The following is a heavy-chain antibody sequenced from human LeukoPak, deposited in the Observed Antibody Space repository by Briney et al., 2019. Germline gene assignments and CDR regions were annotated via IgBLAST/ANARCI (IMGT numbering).Heavy chain of an antibody. V-gene: IGHV4-38-2*02. D-gene: IGHD3-3*01. Sequence: SVTLSLTCTVSGYSISRGYYWGWIRQPPGKGLEWIGSIYHSGSAYYNPSLKSRVTISVDTSKNQFSLKLSSVTAADTAVYYCARAVSYYDFWSGYYRTYYFDYWGQGTLVTVSS. CDR1: GYSISRGYY. CDR3: ARAVSYYDFWSGYYRTYYFDY. CDR2: IYHSGSA. J-gene: IGHJ4*02.